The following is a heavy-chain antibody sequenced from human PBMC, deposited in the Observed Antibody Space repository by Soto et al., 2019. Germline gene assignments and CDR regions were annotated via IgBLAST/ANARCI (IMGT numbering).Heavy chain of an antibody. D-gene: IGHD5-18*01. V-gene: IGHV1-69*08. CDR2: IIPILGIA. Sequence: QVQLVQSGAEVKKPGSSVKVSCKASGGTFSSYTISWVRQAPGQGLEWMGRIIPILGIANYAQKFQGRVTINADKSTSTAYMELSSLRSEDTAVYYCAREADTAMGLDWGQGTLVTVSS. CDR3: AREADTAMGLD. J-gene: IGHJ4*02. CDR1: GGTFSSYT.